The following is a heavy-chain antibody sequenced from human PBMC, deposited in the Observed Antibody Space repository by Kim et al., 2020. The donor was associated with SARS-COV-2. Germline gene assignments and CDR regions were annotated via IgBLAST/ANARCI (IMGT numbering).Heavy chain of an antibody. D-gene: IGHD4-17*01. J-gene: IGHJ4*02. CDR2: VGAYNGDT. V-gene: IGHV1-18*01. CDR1: GYTFTSYG. CDR3: ARGRGYGDGTFDY. Sequence: ASVKVSCKASGYTFTSYGISWVRQAPGQGLEWLGWVGAYNGDTNYAQNLQGRVTLTTDTSTSTAFLESRSLSSDDTAVDFCARGRGYGDGTFDYWGQGTLVTVSS.